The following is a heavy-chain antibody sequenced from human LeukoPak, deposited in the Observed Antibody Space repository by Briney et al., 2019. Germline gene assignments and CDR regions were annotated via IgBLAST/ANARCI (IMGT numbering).Heavy chain of an antibody. D-gene: IGHD4-17*01. CDR1: GGYISNFY. CDR3: ARDRLVTTVYDAFDI. J-gene: IGHJ3*02. V-gene: IGHV4-59*01. CDR2: IYYSGST. Sequence: SETLSLTCTVSGGYISNFYWSWIQQPPGKGLEWIGYIYYSGSTNYNPSLKSRVTISVDTSKNQFSLKLSSVTAADTAVYYCARDRLVTTVYDAFDIWGQGTMVTVSS.